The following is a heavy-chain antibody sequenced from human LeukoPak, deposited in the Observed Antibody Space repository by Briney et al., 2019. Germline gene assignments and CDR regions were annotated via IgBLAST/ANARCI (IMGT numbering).Heavy chain of an antibody. Sequence: GGSLTLSCPASGFTLGDHGMSGVRQAAGKGLEGVAGINWNGGSPSYADSVKGRCIISRDNAKNSLYLQMNSLRAEDTALYHCARRPAAGSSWYFDLWGRGTLVTVSS. CDR3: ARRPAAGSSWYFDL. CDR2: INWNGGSP. V-gene: IGHV3-20*01. CDR1: GFTLGDHG. D-gene: IGHD2-2*01. J-gene: IGHJ2*01.